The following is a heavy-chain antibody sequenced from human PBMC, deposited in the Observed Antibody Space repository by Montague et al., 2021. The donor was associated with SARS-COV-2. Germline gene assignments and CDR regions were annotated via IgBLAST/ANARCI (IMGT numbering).Heavy chain of an antibody. CDR1: GGSISSYY. V-gene: IGHV4-59*01. Sequence: SETLSLTCTVSGGSISSYYWSWIRQPPGKGLEWIGYIYYNGTTNYSPSLKGRVSISVDTSKNQFSLEMNSVTAADTAVYYCARERGYRGLSGWFDPWGQGTLVTVSS. CDR3: ARERGYRGLSGWFDP. J-gene: IGHJ5*02. CDR2: IYYNGTT. D-gene: IGHD1-1*01.